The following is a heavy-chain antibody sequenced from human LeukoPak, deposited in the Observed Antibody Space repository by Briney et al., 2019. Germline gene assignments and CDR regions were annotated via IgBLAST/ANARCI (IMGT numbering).Heavy chain of an antibody. CDR1: GFTFDDYA. Sequence: GSSLRLSCAASGFTFDDYAMHWVRQAPGKGLEWVSGITGNGATTYYADSVKGRFTISRDNSRNTVYLQMNSLRAEDTAVYYCTSYYYDDNYFYYMDVWGTGTTVTVSS. CDR2: ITGNGATT. V-gene: IGHV3-23*01. J-gene: IGHJ6*03. D-gene: IGHD3-22*01. CDR3: TSYYYDDNYFYYMDV.